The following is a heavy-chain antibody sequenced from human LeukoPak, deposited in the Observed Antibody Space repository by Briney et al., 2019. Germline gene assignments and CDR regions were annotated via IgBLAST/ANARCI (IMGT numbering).Heavy chain of an antibody. CDR3: ARHISGTWFGELGPFDY. J-gene: IGHJ4*02. D-gene: IGHD3-10*01. CDR2: IYYSGST. Sequence: SEILSLTCTVSGGSISSYYWSWIRQPPGKGLEWIGYIYYSGSTNYNPSLKSRVTISVDTSKNQFSLKLSSVTAADTAVYYCARHISGTWFGELGPFDYWGQGTLVTVSS. CDR1: GGSISSYY. V-gene: IGHV4-59*08.